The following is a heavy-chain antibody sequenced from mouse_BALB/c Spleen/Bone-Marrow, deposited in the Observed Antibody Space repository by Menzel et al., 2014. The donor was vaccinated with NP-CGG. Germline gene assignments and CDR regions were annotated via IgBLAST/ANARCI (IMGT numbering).Heavy chain of an antibody. CDR2: IYSGDGDT. D-gene: IGHD1-1*01. CDR1: GYAFSNYW. J-gene: IGHJ4*01. Sequence: QVQLQQSGAELVRPGSSVKISCKASGYAFSNYWMNWVKQRPGQGLEWIGQIYSGDGDTNYNGKFKGKATLTADKSSSTAYMQLSSLTSEDSAVYFCARRDGSTYYYAMDYWGQGTSVTVSS. V-gene: IGHV1-80*01. CDR3: ARRDGSTYYYAMDY.